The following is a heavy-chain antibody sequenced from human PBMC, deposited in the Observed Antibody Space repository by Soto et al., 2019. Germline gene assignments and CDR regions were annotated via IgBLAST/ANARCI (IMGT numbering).Heavy chain of an antibody. D-gene: IGHD3-9*01. CDR2: ICYDGSNK. CDR3: ARGYDILTGYYLPAY. V-gene: IGHV3-33*01. Sequence: GGSLRLSCAGAGFTFRRDGMHWVGQGPGKGLEWVAVICYDGSNKYYADSVKGRFTISRDNSKNTLYLQMNSLRAEDTAVYYCARGYDILTGYYLPAYWGQGTLVTVSS. J-gene: IGHJ4*02. CDR1: GFTFRRDG.